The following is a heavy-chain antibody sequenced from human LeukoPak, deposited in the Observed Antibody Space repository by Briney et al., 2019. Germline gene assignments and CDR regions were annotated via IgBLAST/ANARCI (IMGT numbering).Heavy chain of an antibody. J-gene: IGHJ4*02. CDR2: ISDRGGGT. Sequence: GGSLRLSCAASGFTFSSYPMSWVRQAPGKGLEWVASISDRGGGTYYADSVKGRFTISRDNFKHMLYLQMSSLRAEDTAVYYCAKAPRLAGVPLDYWGQGTVVTVSS. D-gene: IGHD1-26*01. CDR1: GFTFSSYP. CDR3: AKAPRLAGVPLDY. V-gene: IGHV3-23*01.